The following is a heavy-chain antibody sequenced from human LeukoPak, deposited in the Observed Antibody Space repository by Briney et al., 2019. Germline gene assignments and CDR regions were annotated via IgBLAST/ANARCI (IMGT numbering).Heavy chain of an antibody. CDR2: INPKSGGT. D-gene: IGHD5-18*01. CDR1: GYIFSDYY. V-gene: IGHV1-2*02. J-gene: IGHJ6*03. CDR3: ARALLWVRYYYYYMDV. Sequence: ASVKVSCKASGYIFSDYYINWVRQVPGQGLEWMGWINPKSGGTKYSQNFQGRVTMTRDTSISTVYMELSRLTSADTAVYYCARALLWVRYYYYYMDVWGKGTTVTVSS.